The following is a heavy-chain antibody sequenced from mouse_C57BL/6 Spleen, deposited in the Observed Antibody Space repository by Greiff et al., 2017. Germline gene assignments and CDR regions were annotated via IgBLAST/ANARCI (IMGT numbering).Heavy chain of an antibody. D-gene: IGHD2-1*01. CDR3: AIKETTYFDY. V-gene: IGHV5-4*03. CDR1: GFTFSSYA. Sequence: EVMLVESGGGLVKPGGSLKLSCAASGFTFSSYAMSWVRQTPEKRLEWVATISDGGSYTYYPDNVKGRFTISRDNAKNNLYLQMSHLKSEDTAMYYCAIKETTYFDYWGQGTTLTVSS. CDR2: ISDGGSYT. J-gene: IGHJ2*01.